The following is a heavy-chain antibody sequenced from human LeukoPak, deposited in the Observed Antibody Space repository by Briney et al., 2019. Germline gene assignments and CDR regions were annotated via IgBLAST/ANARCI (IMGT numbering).Heavy chain of an antibody. CDR1: GFTFSSYG. Sequence: PGGSLRLSCAASGFTFSSYGMHWVRQAPGKGLEWVAFIRYDGSNKYYADSVKGRFTISRDNSKNTLYLQMNSLRAEDTAVYYCAKDQREEDVVVPAAIQDYYYYMDVWGKGTTATVSS. V-gene: IGHV3-30*02. D-gene: IGHD2-2*02. J-gene: IGHJ6*03. CDR2: IRYDGSNK. CDR3: AKDQREEDVVVPAAIQDYYYYMDV.